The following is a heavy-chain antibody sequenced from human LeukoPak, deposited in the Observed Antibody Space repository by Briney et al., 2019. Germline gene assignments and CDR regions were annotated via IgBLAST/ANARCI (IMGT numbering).Heavy chain of an antibody. CDR3: ARQAYYSESGSWTGFDY. Sequence: PSETLSLTCTVSGGSINSYYWSWIRQPPGKGLEWIGYIYTNENTNYNPSLKSRVTTSVDTSKNQFSLRLSSVTAADTAVYYCARQAYYSESGSWTGFDYWGQGTLVPVPS. CDR2: IYTNENT. D-gene: IGHD3-10*01. J-gene: IGHJ4*02. V-gene: IGHV4-4*09. CDR1: GGSINSYY.